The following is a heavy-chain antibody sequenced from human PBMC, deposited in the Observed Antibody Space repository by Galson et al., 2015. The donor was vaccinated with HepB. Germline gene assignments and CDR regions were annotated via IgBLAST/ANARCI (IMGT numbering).Heavy chain of an antibody. CDR1: GFSFSSYS. Sequence: SLRLSCAASGFSFSSYSMNWVRQAPGKGLEWVSFISSSSSTTYYADSVKGRFTISRDNAKNSLYLQMNSLTAEDTAVFYCARAHSSGWYIAFDIWGQGTMVTVSS. CDR3: ARAHSSGWYIAFDI. J-gene: IGHJ3*02. D-gene: IGHD6-19*01. V-gene: IGHV3-48*01. CDR2: ISSSSSTT.